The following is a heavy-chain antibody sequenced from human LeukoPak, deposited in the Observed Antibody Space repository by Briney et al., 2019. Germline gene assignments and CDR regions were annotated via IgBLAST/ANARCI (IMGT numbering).Heavy chain of an antibody. Sequence: SETLSLTCTVSGGSISSYYWSWMRQPPGKGLEWIGYIHYSGETNYNPSLSSRVTISVDTSKNQFSLKLNSVTAADTAVYYCARTGIAAAGDAFDIWGQGTMVTVSS. CDR2: IHYSGET. CDR3: ARTGIAAAGDAFDI. V-gene: IGHV4-59*12. D-gene: IGHD6-13*01. CDR1: GGSISSYY. J-gene: IGHJ3*02.